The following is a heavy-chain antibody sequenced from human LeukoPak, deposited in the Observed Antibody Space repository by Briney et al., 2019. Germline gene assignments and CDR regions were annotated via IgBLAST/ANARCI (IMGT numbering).Heavy chain of an antibody. D-gene: IGHD2-15*01. J-gene: IGHJ5*02. CDR2: IYYSGSA. V-gene: IGHV4-31*03. CDR1: GGSITDGGYY. CDR3: ARGHCSGGSCYRPDWFDP. Sequence: SETLSLTCTVSGGSITDGGYYWSWVRQHPGKGLEWIGYIYYSGSAYYNPSLKSRVIISVDKSQNQFSLKVTSVTAADTAVYYCARGHCSGGSCYRPDWFDPWGQGTLVAVSS.